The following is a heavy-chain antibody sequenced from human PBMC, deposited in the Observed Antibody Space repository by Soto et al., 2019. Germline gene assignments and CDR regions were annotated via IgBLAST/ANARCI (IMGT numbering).Heavy chain of an antibody. V-gene: IGHV3-15*01. D-gene: IGHD3-3*01. CDR1: GFTFSNPW. CDR3: TTRSYDFWSGYSDAFDI. J-gene: IGHJ3*02. CDR2: IKSKTDGGTT. Sequence: GSLRLSCAASGFTFSNPWMSWVRQAPGKGLEWVGRIKSKTDGGTTDYAAPVKGRFTISRDDSKNTLYLQMNSLKTEDTAVYYCTTRSYDFWSGYSDAFDIWGQGTMVTVSS.